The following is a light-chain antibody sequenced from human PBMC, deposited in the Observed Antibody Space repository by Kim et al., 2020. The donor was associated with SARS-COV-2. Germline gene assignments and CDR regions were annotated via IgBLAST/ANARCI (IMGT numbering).Light chain of an antibody. CDR2: GAS. J-gene: IGKJ1*01. Sequence: ASVGDRVTITCRSSQDIRNDLGWYQQNPGRAPKRLIYGASSLQSGVPSRFSGSGSGTEFTLTISNLQPEDFATYSCQQSYSTPPTFGQGTKVDIK. CDR3: QQSYSTPPT. V-gene: IGKV1-17*02. CDR1: QDIRND.